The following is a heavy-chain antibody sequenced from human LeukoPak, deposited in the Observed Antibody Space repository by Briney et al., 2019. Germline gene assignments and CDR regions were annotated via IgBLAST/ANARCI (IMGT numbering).Heavy chain of an antibody. CDR2: MYYSGDT. V-gene: IGHV4-59*08. Sequence: SETLSLTCTVFGGSISGYYWSWLRQPPGKGLVWIAYMYYSGDTNYNPSLQSRVTISVDTSKNEFSLKLRSVTAADTAVYYCARGHYGLGPWGQGTLVTVSS. CDR3: ARGHYGLGP. D-gene: IGHD3-16*01. CDR1: GGSISGYY. J-gene: IGHJ5*02.